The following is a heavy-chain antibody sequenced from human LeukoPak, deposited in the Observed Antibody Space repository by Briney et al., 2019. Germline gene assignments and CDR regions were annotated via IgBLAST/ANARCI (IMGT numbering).Heavy chain of an antibody. V-gene: IGHV1-18*01. J-gene: IGHJ4*02. CDR1: GYTYTIFG. D-gene: IGHD2-15*01. CDR3: ARGGYSDY. CDR2: ISAYNVNT. Sequence: GASVKVSCKASGYTYTIFGISWVRQAPGQGLEWMGWMGWISAYNVNTKYAQKLQGRVTMTTDTSTSTAYMELRSLRSDDTAVYYCARGGYSDYWGQGTLVTVSS.